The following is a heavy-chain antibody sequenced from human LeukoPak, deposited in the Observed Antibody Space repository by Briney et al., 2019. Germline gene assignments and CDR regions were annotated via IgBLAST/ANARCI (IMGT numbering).Heavy chain of an antibody. CDR2: ISGSSGST. J-gene: IGHJ6*03. D-gene: IGHD6-6*01. Sequence: GGSLRLSCGVSGFTFSSYAMSWVRQAPGKGLEWVSGISGSSGSTSYADSVKGRFTISRDNSKNTLYLQMNSLRAEDTAVYYRARHSSSAGYYYYYMDVWDKGTTVTVSS. V-gene: IGHV3-23*01. CDR1: GFTFSSYA. CDR3: ARHSSSAGYYYYYMDV.